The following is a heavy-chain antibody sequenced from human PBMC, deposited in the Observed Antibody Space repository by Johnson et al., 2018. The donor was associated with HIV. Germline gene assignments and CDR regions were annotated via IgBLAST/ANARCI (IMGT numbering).Heavy chain of an antibody. CDR2: INSDGSST. CDR3: ARDDGGGGDAFDI. J-gene: IGHJ3*02. D-gene: IGHD2-15*01. V-gene: IGHV3-74*01. Sequence: VQLVESGGGLVQPGGSLRLSCAASGFTFSSYWMHWVRQAPGKGLVWVSRINSDGSSTRYADSVKGRFTVSRDNSKNTLYLQMNSLRAEDTAVYYCARDDGGGGDAFDIWGQGTMVTVSP. CDR1: GFTFSSYW.